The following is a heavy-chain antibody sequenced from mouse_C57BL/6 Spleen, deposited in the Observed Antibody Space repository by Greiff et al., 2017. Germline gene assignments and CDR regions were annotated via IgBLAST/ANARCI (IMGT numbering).Heavy chain of an antibody. Sequence: QVQLQQSGAELMKPGASVKLSCKATGYTFTGYWIEWVKQRPGHGLEWIGEILPGSGSTTYNEKFKGKATFTADTSSNTAYMQLSSLTTEDSAIYYCARPLITTVVARDWYFDVWGTGTTVTVSS. V-gene: IGHV1-9*01. CDR2: ILPGSGST. D-gene: IGHD1-1*01. CDR3: ARPLITTVVARDWYFDV. CDR1: GYTFTGYW. J-gene: IGHJ1*03.